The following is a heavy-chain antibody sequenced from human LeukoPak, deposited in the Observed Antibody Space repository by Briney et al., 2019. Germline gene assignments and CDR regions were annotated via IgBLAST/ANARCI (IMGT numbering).Heavy chain of an antibody. CDR2: ISVSGSRA. J-gene: IGHJ6*02. V-gene: IGHV3-23*01. CDR1: GFTFSSNA. Sequence: GGSLRLSCAASGFTFSSNAMSWVRQAPGKGLEWVSVISVSGSRAYYADFVEGRFTVSRDNSKSTVLLQMNSLRVEDTAVYYCTKDHDGMHAWGQGTTVTVSS. CDR3: TKDHDGMHA.